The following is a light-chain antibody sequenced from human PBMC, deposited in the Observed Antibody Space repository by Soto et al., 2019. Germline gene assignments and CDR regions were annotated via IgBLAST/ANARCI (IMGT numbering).Light chain of an antibody. J-gene: IGLJ2*01. Sequence: QPVLTQSPSASASLGASVKLTCTLSSGHITYAIAWHQQQPEKGPRYLMKLNSDGSHSKGAGIPDRFSGSSSGAERHLTISSLQSEDEADYYCQNWGTGLHVVFGGGTKVTVL. CDR2: LNSDGSH. V-gene: IGLV4-69*01. CDR3: QNWGTGLHVV. CDR1: SGHITYA.